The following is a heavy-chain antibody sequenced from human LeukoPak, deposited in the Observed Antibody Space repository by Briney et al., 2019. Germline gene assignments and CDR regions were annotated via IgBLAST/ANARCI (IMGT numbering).Heavy chain of an antibody. J-gene: IGHJ3*02. CDR3: ARDVATIFGVVIPDAFDI. CDR2: IYTSGST. D-gene: IGHD3-3*01. Sequence: SETLSLTCTVSGGSISSYYWSWIRQPAGKGLEWIGRIYTSGSTNYNPSLKSRVTMSVDTSKNQFSLKLSSVTAADTAVYYCARDVATIFGVVIPDAFDIWGQGTMVAVSS. V-gene: IGHV4-4*07. CDR1: GGSISSYY.